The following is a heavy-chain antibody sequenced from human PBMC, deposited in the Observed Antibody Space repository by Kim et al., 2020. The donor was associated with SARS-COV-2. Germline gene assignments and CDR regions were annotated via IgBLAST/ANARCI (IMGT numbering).Heavy chain of an antibody. CDR2: ISAYNGNT. Sequence: ASVKVSCKASGYTFTSYGISWVRQAPGQGLEWMGWISAYNGNTNYAQKLQGRVTMTTDTSTSTAYMELRSLRSDDTAVYYCASERYSGSPFDLIIWGQGTMVTVSS. V-gene: IGHV1-18*01. J-gene: IGHJ3*02. CDR3: ASERYSGSPFDLII. CDR1: GYTFTSYG. D-gene: IGHD1-26*01.